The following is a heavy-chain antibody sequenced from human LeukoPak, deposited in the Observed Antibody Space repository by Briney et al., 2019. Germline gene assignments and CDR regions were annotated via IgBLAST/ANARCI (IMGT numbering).Heavy chain of an antibody. CDR3: ARVGVDGYSYGYPDY. J-gene: IGHJ4*02. Sequence: SETLSLTCSVSGASIDSHYWSWIRQAPGKGLEWIGYIDDSGSTNYNPSLRSRVTISIETSKKRFSLRLRSVTAADTAFYYCARVGVDGYSYGYPDYWGQGTLVTVSS. CDR1: GASIDSHY. CDR2: IDDSGST. V-gene: IGHV4-59*11. D-gene: IGHD5-18*01.